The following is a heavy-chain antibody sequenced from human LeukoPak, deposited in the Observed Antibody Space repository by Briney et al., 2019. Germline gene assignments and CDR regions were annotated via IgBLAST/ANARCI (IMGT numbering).Heavy chain of an antibody. V-gene: IGHV3-21*01. Sequence: GGSLRLSCAASGFTFSSYSMNWVRQAPGKGLEWVSSISSSSSYIYYADSVKGRFTISRDNAKNSLYLQMNSLRSEDMAVYYCARERGSDYYYYMDIWGKGTTVTVSS. CDR2: ISSSSSYI. D-gene: IGHD3-16*01. CDR1: GFTFSSYS. CDR3: ARERGSDYYYYMDI. J-gene: IGHJ6*03.